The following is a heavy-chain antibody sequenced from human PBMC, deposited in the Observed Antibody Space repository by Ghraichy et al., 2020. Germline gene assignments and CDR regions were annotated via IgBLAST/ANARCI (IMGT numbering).Heavy chain of an antibody. Sequence: SETLSLTCAVYGGSFSGYYWSWIRQPPGKGLEWIGEINHSGSTNYNPSLKSRVTISVDTSKNQFSLKLSSVTAADTAVYYCARGRDWRSITMVRGVIMVGSYGMDVWGQGTTVTVSS. J-gene: IGHJ6*02. D-gene: IGHD3-10*01. CDR1: GGSFSGYY. CDR2: INHSGST. V-gene: IGHV4-34*01. CDR3: ARGRDWRSITMVRGVIMVGSYGMDV.